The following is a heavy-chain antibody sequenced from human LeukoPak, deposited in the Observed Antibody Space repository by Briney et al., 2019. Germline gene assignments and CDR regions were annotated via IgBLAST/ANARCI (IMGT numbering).Heavy chain of an antibody. J-gene: IGHJ6*03. CDR1: GLTFSSYA. Sequence: PGGSLRLSCAASGLTFSSYAMSWVRQAPGKGLEWVSAISGSGGSTYYADSVKGRFTISRDNSKNTLYLQMNSLRAEDPAVYYGAKSQTGRYYYHYMDVWAKGPTVPVPS. V-gene: IGHV3-23*01. CDR2: ISGSGGST. D-gene: IGHD1-1*01. CDR3: AKSQTGRYYYHYMDV.